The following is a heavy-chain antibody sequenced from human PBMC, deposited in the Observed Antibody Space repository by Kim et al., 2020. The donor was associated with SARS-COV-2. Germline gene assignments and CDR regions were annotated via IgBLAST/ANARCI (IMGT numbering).Heavy chain of an antibody. J-gene: IGHJ6*02. CDR2: ISSSSSYI. CDR3: ARAFYCSGGSCYSTKPYYYGMDV. V-gene: IGHV3-21*01. CDR1: GFTFSSYS. Sequence: GGSLRLSCAASGFTFSSYSMNWVRQAPGKGLEWVSSISSSSSYIYYADSVKGRFTISRDNAKNSLYLQMNSLRAEDTAVYYCARAFYCSGGSCYSTKPYYYGMDVWGQGTTVTVSS. D-gene: IGHD2-15*01.